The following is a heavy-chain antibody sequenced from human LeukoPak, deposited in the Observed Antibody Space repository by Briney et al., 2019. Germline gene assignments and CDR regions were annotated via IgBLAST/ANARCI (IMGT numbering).Heavy chain of an antibody. D-gene: IGHD6-13*01. J-gene: IGHJ5*02. CDR3: ARGMAAAGTAWFDP. Sequence: ASVKVSCKASGGTFSSYAISWVRQAPGQGLEWMGGIIPIFGTANYAQKFQGRVTITTDESTSTAYMELSSLRSEDTAVYYCARGMAAAGTAWFDPWGQGTLVTVSS. CDR1: GGTFSSYA. CDR2: IIPIFGTA. V-gene: IGHV1-69*05.